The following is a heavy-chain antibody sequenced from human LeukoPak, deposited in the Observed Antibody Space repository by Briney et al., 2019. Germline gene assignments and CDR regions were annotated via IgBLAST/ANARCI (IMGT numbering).Heavy chain of an antibody. J-gene: IGHJ4*02. V-gene: IGHV3-48*04. Sequence: PGGSLRLSCAASGFTFGSYSMNWVRQAPGKGLEWISYISSSGSTIYYADSVKGRFTISRDNAKNSLYLQMNSLRAEDTAVYYCARDDKQQLRWWGQGTLVTVSS. CDR1: GFTFGSYS. D-gene: IGHD6-13*01. CDR2: ISSSGSTI. CDR3: ARDDKQQLRW.